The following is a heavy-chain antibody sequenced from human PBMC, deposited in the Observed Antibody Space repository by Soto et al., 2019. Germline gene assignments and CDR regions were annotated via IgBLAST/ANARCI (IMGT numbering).Heavy chain of an antibody. D-gene: IGHD6-25*01. V-gene: IGHV4-39*02. CDR1: GGSISSSDSF. CDR2: ISSTWAT. CDR3: SLIWGATAALLVH. J-gene: IGHJ1*01. Sequence: SETLSLTCTVSGGSISSSDSFWGWFRQPPGKGLEWIATISSTWATYYSPSLESRVTISADTSQNHFSLYVRSVTAAETAVYSFSLIWGATAALLVHWG.